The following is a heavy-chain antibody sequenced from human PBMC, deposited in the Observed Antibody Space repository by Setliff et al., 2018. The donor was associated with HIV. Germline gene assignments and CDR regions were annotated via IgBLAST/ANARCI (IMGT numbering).Heavy chain of an antibody. J-gene: IGHJ4*02. CDR2: INPSGGST. CDR3: ARGRWLQSFDY. Sequence: SVKVSCKASGDTFSRYAISWVRQVTGQGLEWMGSINPSGGSTNYAQKFEGRVTLSADESTSTAYMQLSSLTSEDTAVYYCARGRWLQSFDYWGQGTLVTVS. V-gene: IGHV1-69*13. D-gene: IGHD5-12*01. CDR1: GDTFSRYA.